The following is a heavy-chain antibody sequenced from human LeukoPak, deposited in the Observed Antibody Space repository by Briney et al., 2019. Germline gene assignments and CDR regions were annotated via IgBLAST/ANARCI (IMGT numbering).Heavy chain of an antibody. Sequence: GGSLRLSCAASGFTVSSYGMHWVRQAPGKGLEWVAVISYDGSNKYYADSVKGRFTISRDNSKNTLYLQMNSLRAEDTAVYYCAKRRGVGATYYYGMDVWGQGTTVTVSS. CDR2: ISYDGSNK. D-gene: IGHD1-26*01. J-gene: IGHJ6*02. CDR3: AKRRGVGATYYYGMDV. CDR1: GFTVSSYG. V-gene: IGHV3-30*18.